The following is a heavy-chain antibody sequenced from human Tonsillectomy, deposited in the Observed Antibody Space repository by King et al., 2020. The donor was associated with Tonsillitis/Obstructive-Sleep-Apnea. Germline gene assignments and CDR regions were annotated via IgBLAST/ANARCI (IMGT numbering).Heavy chain of an antibody. CDR3: ARDLRVVVPAAAMVFDY. J-gene: IGHJ4*02. CDR1: GFTFSNYG. D-gene: IGHD2-2*01. V-gene: IGHV3-33*01. Sequence: VQLVQSGGGVVQPGRSLRLSCAASGFTFSNYGMHWVRQAPGKGLEWVAVIWFDGSNKNYVDSVKGRFTISRDNSKNTLYLLMNSLRAEDTAVYYCARDLRVVVPAAAMVFDYWGQGTLVTVSS. CDR2: IWFDGSNK.